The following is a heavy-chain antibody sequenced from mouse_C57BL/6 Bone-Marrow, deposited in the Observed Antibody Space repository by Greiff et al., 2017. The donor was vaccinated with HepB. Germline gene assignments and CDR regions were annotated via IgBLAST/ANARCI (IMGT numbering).Heavy chain of an antibody. D-gene: IGHD3-2*02. CDR3: TRGLRLLFDY. Sequence: QVQLQQSGAELVRPGASVTLSCKASGYTFTDYEMHWVKQTPVHGLEWIGAIDPETGGTAYNQKFKGKAILTADKSSSTAYMELRSLTSEESAVYYCTRGLRLLFDYWGQGTTLTVSS. CDR2: IDPETGGT. CDR1: GYTFTDYE. J-gene: IGHJ2*01. V-gene: IGHV1-15*01.